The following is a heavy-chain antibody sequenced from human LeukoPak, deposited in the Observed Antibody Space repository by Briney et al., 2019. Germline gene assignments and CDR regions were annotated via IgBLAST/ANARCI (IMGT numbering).Heavy chain of an antibody. J-gene: IGHJ4*02. Sequence: GESLQISCKGSGYSFTSYWIGWVRQMPGKGLEWMGIIYPGDSDTRYSPSFQGQVTISADKSISTAYLQWSSLKASDTAMYYCARLAYCGGDCYSGFDYWGQGTLDTVSS. D-gene: IGHD2-21*02. CDR3: ARLAYCGGDCYSGFDY. CDR1: GYSFTSYW. CDR2: IYPGDSDT. V-gene: IGHV5-51*01.